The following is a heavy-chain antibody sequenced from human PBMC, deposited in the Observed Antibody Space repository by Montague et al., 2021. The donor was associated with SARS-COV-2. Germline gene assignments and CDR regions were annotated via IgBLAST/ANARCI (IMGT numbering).Heavy chain of an antibody. J-gene: IGHJ4*02. D-gene: IGHD3-9*01. CDR1: GFSLSTSGMC. CDR3: ARSLYDILTGYYLPFDD. Sequence: PALGKPTQTLTLTCTFSGFSLSTSGMCVSWVRQPPGKALEWLALIDWDDNKFYSTSLKTRLTISKDTSKNQVVLTMTNVDPVDTATYYCARSLYDILTGYYLPFDDWGQGTLVTVSS. V-gene: IGHV2-70*20. CDR2: IDWDDNK.